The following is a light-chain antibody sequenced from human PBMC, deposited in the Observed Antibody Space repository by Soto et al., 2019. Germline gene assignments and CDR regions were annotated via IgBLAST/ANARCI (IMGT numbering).Light chain of an antibody. CDR2: GAS. CDR3: QQYNNRGT. Sequence: EIVMTQSPATLSVSPGERATLSCRASQSVSSNLAWYQQKPGQAPRLLIYGASTRATGIPARFSGSGSGTEFNLTISSLQSEDFAVYYCQQYNNRGTFGQGTKVEIK. V-gene: IGKV3-15*01. CDR1: QSVSSN. J-gene: IGKJ1*01.